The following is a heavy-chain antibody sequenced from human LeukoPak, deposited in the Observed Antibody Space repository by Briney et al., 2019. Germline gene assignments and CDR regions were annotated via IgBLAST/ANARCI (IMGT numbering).Heavy chain of an antibody. Sequence: PSETLSLTCTVSGGSISSGSYYWSWIRQPAGKGLEWIGRIYTSGSTNYNPSLKSRVTISVDTSKNQFSLKLSSVTAADTAVYYCARGVSGSYFPFDYWGQGTLVTVSS. CDR3: ARGVSGSYFPFDY. V-gene: IGHV4-61*02. CDR2: IYTSGST. CDR1: GGSISSGSYY. J-gene: IGHJ4*02. D-gene: IGHD1-26*01.